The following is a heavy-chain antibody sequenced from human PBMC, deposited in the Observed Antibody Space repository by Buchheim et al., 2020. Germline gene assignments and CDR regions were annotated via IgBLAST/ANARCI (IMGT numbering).Heavy chain of an antibody. D-gene: IGHD1-26*01. CDR1: GFSASSLY. V-gene: IGHV3-66*02. J-gene: IGHJ4*02. CDR3: VTSVVRAMRCEY. Sequence: VQLLQSGGGLVQPGGSLRLSCAASGFSASSLYVGWLRQAPGKGPEWVSLISSGGDTYSADSVKGRLAISRDDSENTVILQMSSLAPEDTAIYYCVTSVVRAMRCEYWGQGTL. CDR2: ISSGGDT.